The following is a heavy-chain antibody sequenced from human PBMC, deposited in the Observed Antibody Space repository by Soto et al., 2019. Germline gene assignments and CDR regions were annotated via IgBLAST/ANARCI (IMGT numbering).Heavy chain of an antibody. Sequence: KPSETLSLTCAVYGGSFSGYYWSWIRQPPGKGLEWIGEINHSGSTNYNPSLKSRVTISVDTSKNQFSLKLSSVTAADTAVYYCARVGRFLNWFDPWGQGTLVTASS. CDR2: INHSGST. V-gene: IGHV4-34*01. D-gene: IGHD2-21*01. J-gene: IGHJ5*02. CDR3: ARVGRFLNWFDP. CDR1: GGSFSGYY.